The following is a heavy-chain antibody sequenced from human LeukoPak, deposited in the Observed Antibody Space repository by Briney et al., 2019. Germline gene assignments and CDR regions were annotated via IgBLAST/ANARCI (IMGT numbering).Heavy chain of an antibody. CDR1: GFTFSSYA. J-gene: IGHJ6*02. V-gene: IGHV3-30-3*01. CDR2: ISYDGSNK. D-gene: IGHD3-3*01. CDR3: ARISSGFLEWFPRPYYYYGMDV. Sequence: GGSLRLSCAASGFTFSSYAMHWVRQAPGKGLEWVAVISYDGSNKYYADSVKGRFTISRDNSKNTLYLQVNSLRAEDTAVYYCARISSGFLEWFPRPYYYYGMDVWGQGTTVTVSS.